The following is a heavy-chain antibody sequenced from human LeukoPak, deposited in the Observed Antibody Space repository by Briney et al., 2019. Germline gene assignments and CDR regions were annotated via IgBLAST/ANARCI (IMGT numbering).Heavy chain of an antibody. CDR1: GGSISSGGYY. V-gene: IGHV4-30-2*01. Sequence: PSQTLSLTCTVSGGSISSGGYYWSWIRQPPGKGLEWIGYIYHRGSTYYNPSLKSRVTISVDRSKNQFSLKLSSVTAADTAVYYCARVLGGGSSRWFDPWGQGTLVTVSS. J-gene: IGHJ5*02. CDR2: IYHRGST. CDR3: ARVLGGGSSRWFDP. D-gene: IGHD6-6*01.